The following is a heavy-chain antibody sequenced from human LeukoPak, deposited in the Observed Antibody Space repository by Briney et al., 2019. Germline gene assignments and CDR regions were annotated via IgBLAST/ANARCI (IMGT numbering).Heavy chain of an antibody. CDR2: IIPIFGTA. J-gene: IGHJ5*02. Sequence: ASVKVSCKASGGTFSSYAISWVRQAPGQGLEWMGGIIPIFGTANYAQKFHGRVTITSDESTSTAYMELSSLRSEDTAVYYCARDHGSGRDWFDPWGQGTLVTVSS. V-gene: IGHV1-69*13. D-gene: IGHD3-10*01. CDR1: GGTFSSYA. CDR3: ARDHGSGRDWFDP.